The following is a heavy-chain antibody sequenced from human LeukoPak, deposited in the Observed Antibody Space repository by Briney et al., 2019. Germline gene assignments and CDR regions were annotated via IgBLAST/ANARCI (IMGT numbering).Heavy chain of an antibody. CDR2: INHSGST. Sequence: KPSETLSLTCAVYGGSFSGYYWSWIRQPPGKGLEWIGEINHSGSTNYNPSLKSRVTISVDTSKNQFSLKLSSVTAADTAVYYCARGRSIRRRDGYNRIYYFDYWGQGTLVTVSS. CDR1: GGSFSGYY. V-gene: IGHV4-34*01. J-gene: IGHJ4*02. CDR3: ARGRSIRRRDGYNRIYYFDY. D-gene: IGHD5-24*01.